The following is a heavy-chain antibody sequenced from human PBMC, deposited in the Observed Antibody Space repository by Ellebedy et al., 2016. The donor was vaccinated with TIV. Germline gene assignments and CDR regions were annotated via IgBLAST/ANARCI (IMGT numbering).Heavy chain of an antibody. J-gene: IGHJ4*02. CDR1: EGSISHYY. D-gene: IGHD3-10*01. Sequence: MPSETLSLTCTVSEGSISHYYWSWIRQPPGKGLEWIGYIYNNGNTNYNPSLKSRVTISVDTSKNQFSLKLSSVTAADTAVYYCARGVSLVRGLDSWGQGTLVTVSP. CDR3: ARGVSLVRGLDS. CDR2: IYNNGNT. V-gene: IGHV4-59*01.